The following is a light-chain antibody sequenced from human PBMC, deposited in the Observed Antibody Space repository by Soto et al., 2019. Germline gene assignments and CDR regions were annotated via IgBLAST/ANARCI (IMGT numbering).Light chain of an antibody. CDR3: QQRSNWPPIT. Sequence: IVLTQYPATLSLSPGERTTLSCRASQSVSRYLAWYQQKPGQAPRLLIYDASNRATGIPARFSGSGSGTDFTLTISSLEPEDFAVYYCQQRSNWPPITFGQGTRLEIK. CDR2: DAS. V-gene: IGKV3-11*01. CDR1: QSVSRY. J-gene: IGKJ5*01.